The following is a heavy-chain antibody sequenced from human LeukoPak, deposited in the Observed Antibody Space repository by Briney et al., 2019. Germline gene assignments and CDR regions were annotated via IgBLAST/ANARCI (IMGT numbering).Heavy chain of an antibody. CDR1: GYTFTDYL. CDR3: ARSRTSPLAQQLVCEFDY. J-gene: IGHJ4*02. D-gene: IGHD6-13*01. Sequence: GASVKVSFKASGYTFTDYLLTWVRQAPGQGLEWMGWISVYNGNTNYGHNFQSRVTMTTDTSTSTAYLEMRGLRPDDTAVYYCARSRTSPLAQQLVCEFDYWGQGTLVTVSS. CDR2: ISVYNGNT. V-gene: IGHV1-18*01.